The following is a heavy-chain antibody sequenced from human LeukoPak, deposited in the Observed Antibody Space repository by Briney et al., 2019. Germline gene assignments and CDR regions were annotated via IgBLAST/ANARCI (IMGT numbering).Heavy chain of an antibody. Sequence: TPGGSLRLSCAASGFNFTNYNMNWVRQAPGKGLEWVSSIHSSSGSIYYADSLKGRFTISRDNAKNSLYLQMNSLRAEDTAVYYCARDLAWDAFDIWGQGTMVTVSS. V-gene: IGHV3-21*01. J-gene: IGHJ3*02. CDR2: IHSSSGSI. CDR3: ARDLAWDAFDI. CDR1: GFNFTNYN.